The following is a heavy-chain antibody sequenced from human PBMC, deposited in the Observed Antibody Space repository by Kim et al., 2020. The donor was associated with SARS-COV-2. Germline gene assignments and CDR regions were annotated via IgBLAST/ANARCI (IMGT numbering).Heavy chain of an antibody. D-gene: IGHD6-13*01. Sequence: SETLSLTCTVSGGSISSGGYYWSWIRQHPGKGLEWIGYIYYSGSTYYNPSLKSRVTISVDTSKNQFSLKLSSVTAADTAVYYCAREREYSSSWYDGVYYYYGMDVWGQGTTVTVSS. V-gene: IGHV4-31*03. CDR2: IYYSGST. J-gene: IGHJ6*02. CDR3: AREREYSSSWYDGVYYYYGMDV. CDR1: GGSISSGGYY.